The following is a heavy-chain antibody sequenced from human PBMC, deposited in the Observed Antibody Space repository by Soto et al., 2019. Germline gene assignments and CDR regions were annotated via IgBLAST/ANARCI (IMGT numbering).Heavy chain of an antibody. J-gene: IGHJ1*01. CDR1: GFTFDDYA. CDR3: AKDIGDGATLLVPNFFQH. D-gene: IGHD1-26*01. CDR2: ISWNSGSI. V-gene: IGHV3-9*01. Sequence: GGSLRLSCAASGFTFDDYAMHWVRQAPGKGLEWVSGISWNSGSIGYADSVKGRFTISRDNAKNSLYLQMNSLRAEDTALYYCAKDIGDGATLLVPNFFQHWGQGTLVTVSS.